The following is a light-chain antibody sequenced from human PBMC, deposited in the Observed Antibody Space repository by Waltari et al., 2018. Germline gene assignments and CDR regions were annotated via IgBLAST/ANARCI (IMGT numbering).Light chain of an antibody. CDR1: QTLSNV. Sequence: EIVLTQSPPTLPLSPGERVHLSCRASQTLSNVLGWYQQRPGRSPRLLIYDASTRAPGVPTRFSGSGSGTDFTLTISNLEPEDVAVYYCQQRGSWPLTVGGGTRVDI. J-gene: IGKJ4*01. CDR3: QQRGSWPLT. V-gene: IGKV3-11*01. CDR2: DAS.